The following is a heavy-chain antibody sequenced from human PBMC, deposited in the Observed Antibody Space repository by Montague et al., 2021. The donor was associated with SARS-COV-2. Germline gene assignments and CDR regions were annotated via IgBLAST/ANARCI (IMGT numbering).Heavy chain of an antibody. CDR2: IYYSGST. Sequence: SETLSLTCTVSGGSISSSNYYWSWIRQPPGKGLEWIGGIYYSGSTYYTPSLKSRVTISVDTSKNQFSLRLSSVTAADTAVYYCARHSGRDTIFGVVIIFDAFDIWGQGTMVTVSS. D-gene: IGHD3-3*01. J-gene: IGHJ3*02. CDR3: ARHSGRDTIFGVVIIFDAFDI. V-gene: IGHV4-39*01. CDR1: GGSISSSNYY.